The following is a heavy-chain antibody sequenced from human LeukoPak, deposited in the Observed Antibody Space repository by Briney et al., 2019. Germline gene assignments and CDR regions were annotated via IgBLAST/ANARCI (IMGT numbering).Heavy chain of an antibody. V-gene: IGHV1-69*13. CDR1: GGNFRNYA. CDR2: IIPIFGTA. J-gene: IGHJ4*02. CDR3: ARSGGSITMIVGYYFDY. Sequence: SVKVSCKASGGNFRNYAISWVRQAPGQGLEWMGGIIPIFGTANYAQKFQGRVTITADESTSTAYMELSSLRSEDTAVYYCARSGGSITMIVGYYFDYWGQGTLVTVSS. D-gene: IGHD3-22*01.